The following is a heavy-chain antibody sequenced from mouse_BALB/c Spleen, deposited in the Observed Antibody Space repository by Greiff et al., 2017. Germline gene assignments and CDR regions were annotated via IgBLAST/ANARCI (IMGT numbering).Heavy chain of an antibody. Sequence: QPGAELVKPGASVKMSCKASGFTFTSYNMHWVKQTPGQGLEWIGAIYPGNGDTSYNQKFKGKATLTADKSSSTAYMQLSSLTSEDSAVYYCARVDGNYEDYWGQGTTLTVSS. V-gene: IGHV1-12*01. J-gene: IGHJ2*01. CDR3: ARVDGNYEDY. CDR1: GFTFTSYN. CDR2: IYPGNGDT. D-gene: IGHD2-1*01.